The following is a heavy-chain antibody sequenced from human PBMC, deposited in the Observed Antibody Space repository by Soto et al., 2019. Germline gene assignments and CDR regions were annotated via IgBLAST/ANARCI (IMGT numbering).Heavy chain of an antibody. J-gene: IGHJ4*02. D-gene: IGHD6-19*01. CDR2: IVPNIGTV. V-gene: IGHV1-69*06. Sequence: QVQLVQSGAEVMQPGSSVKVSCKPSGGTLTNFINYPINWVRQSPGQGLEWMGGIVPNIGTVNYAQKFQGRVTMTADKSTGTVYMELSSLRSDDSALYYCARRNTAGFLRYFDNWGQGTQVTVSS. CDR1: GGTLTNFINYP. CDR3: ARRNTAGFLRYFDN.